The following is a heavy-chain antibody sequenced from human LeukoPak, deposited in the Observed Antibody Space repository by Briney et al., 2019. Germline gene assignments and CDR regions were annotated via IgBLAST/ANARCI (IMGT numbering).Heavy chain of an antibody. CDR3: ARDRVSSGYYYGYYGMDV. V-gene: IGHV4-59*01. D-gene: IGHD3-22*01. CDR2: IYYSGST. Sequence: SQTLSLTCTVSGGSISSYYWSWIRQPPGKGLEWIGYIYYSGSTNYNPSLKSRVTISVDTSKNQFSLKLSSVTAADTAVYYCARDRVSSGYYYGYYGMDVWGQGTTVTVSS. CDR1: GGSISSYY. J-gene: IGHJ6*02.